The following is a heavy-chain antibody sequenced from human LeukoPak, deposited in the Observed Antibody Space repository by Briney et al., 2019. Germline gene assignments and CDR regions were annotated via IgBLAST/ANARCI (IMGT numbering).Heavy chain of an antibody. CDR1: GYTFTSYY. Sequence: ASVKVSCKASGYTFTSYYMHWVRQAPGQGLEWMGIINPSGGSTSYAQKFQGRVTMTTDTSTSTAYMELRSLRSDDTAVYYCARDRGSVTTYYGMDVWGQGTTVTVSS. V-gene: IGHV1-46*01. CDR2: INPSGGST. J-gene: IGHJ6*02. CDR3: ARDRGSVTTYYGMDV. D-gene: IGHD4-17*01.